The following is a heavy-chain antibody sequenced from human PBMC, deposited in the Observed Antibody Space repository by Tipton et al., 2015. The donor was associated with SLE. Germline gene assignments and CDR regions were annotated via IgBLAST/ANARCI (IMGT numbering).Heavy chain of an antibody. CDR1: GGSISSSSYY. CDR3: SRTRGDVRSGYFDY. V-gene: IGHV4-39*07. CDR2: IYYSGST. J-gene: IGHJ4*02. Sequence: TLSLTCTVSGGSISSSSYYWGWIRQPPGKGLVWVGSIYYSGSTYYNPSLKSRVTISVDTSKNQFSLQLSSVTAADTAVYYCSRTRGDVRSGYFDYWGQGTLVTVSS. D-gene: IGHD5-24*01.